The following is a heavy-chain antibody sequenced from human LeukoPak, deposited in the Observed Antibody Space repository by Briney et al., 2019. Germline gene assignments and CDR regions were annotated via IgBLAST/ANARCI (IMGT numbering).Heavy chain of an antibody. D-gene: IGHD6-19*01. J-gene: IGHJ4*02. CDR1: GYTFTNYW. CDR3: ARQQAVSGPGIDY. V-gene: IGHV5-51*01. CDR2: ISPGGSDT. Sequence: GESLKISCEASGYTFTNYWIGWVRQMPGKGLEWMGIISPGGSDTRYSPSFQGQVTISADKSINTAYLQWSSLKASDTAIYYCARQQAVSGPGIDYWGQGTVVSVSS.